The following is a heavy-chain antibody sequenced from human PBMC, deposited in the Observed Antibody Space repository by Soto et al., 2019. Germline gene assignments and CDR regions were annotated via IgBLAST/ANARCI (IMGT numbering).Heavy chain of an antibody. CDR1: GGSSSSHY. J-gene: IGHJ6*02. D-gene: IGHD1-26*01. CDR2: IYYRGST. V-gene: IGHV4-59*11. Sequence: SETLSLTCTVSGGSSSSHYWIWVRQAPGKGLEWIGHIYYRGSTTYNPSLRSRSTISVDTSNNQFSLKLNSVTTADTAVYYCARDGREASGMDVWGQGTKVTVSS. CDR3: ARDGREASGMDV.